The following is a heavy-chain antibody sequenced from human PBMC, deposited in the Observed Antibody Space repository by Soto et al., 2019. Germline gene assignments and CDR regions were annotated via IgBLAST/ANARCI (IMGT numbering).Heavy chain of an antibody. CDR2: INPNTGDT. D-gene: IGHD5-12*01. V-gene: IGHV1-2*04. Sequence: QVQLVQSGAEVKKPGASVNVSCKVSGYTFTDYYINWVRQAPGQGLEWMGWINPNTGDTTHAHKFQGWVTMTRDTSISTAYMELKRLRSDDTAMYYCARDLFTGYSGYGYYYYGMDVWGQGTAVTVSS. CDR3: ARDLFTGYSGYGYYYYGMDV. CDR1: GYTFTDYY. J-gene: IGHJ6*02.